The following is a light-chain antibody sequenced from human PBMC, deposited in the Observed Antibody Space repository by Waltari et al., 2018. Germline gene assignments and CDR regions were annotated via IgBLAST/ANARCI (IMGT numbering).Light chain of an antibody. J-gene: IGKJ4*01. CDR1: QSLLHSDGKTY. V-gene: IGKV2-29*01. CDR2: EVS. CDR3: QQCYSTPPT. Sequence: DSVMTQTPVSLSVTPGQPASMSCKSSQSLLHSDGKTYLYWYLQKPGQSPQLLIYEVSSRCSGVPDRFSGSGSGTDFTLKISRVEAEDVGVYYCQQCYSTPPTFGGGTKVEI.